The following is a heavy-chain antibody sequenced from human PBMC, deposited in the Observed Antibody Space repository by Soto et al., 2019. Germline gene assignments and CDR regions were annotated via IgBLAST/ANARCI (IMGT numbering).Heavy chain of an antibody. CDR2: IWYDGSNK. CDR1: GFTFSSYG. CDR3: ARDAGDIVVVPAAGHDAFDI. J-gene: IGHJ3*02. D-gene: IGHD2-2*01. V-gene: IGHV3-33*01. Sequence: GGSLRLSCAASGFTFSSYGMHWVRQAPGKGLEWVAVIWYDGSNKYYADSVKGRFTISRDNSKNTLYLQMNSLRAEDTAVYYCARDAGDIVVVPAAGHDAFDIWGQGTMVTVSS.